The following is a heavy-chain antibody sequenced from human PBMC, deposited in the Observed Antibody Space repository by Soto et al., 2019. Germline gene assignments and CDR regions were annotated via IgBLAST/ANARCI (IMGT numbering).Heavy chain of an antibody. CDR2: VHYYRST. CDR1: GDSISSTNYC. CDR3: ARLPHHMAREGYFDI. J-gene: IGHJ4*02. D-gene: IGHD3-10*01. Sequence: QLQLQESGPGLVKPSETLSLTCTVSGDSISSTNYCWGWLRQPPGKGLECIGIVHYYRSTSYNPSLKSRITITVDTSQGSLKWTSVTAADTALYYCARLPHHMAREGYFDIWGPGTLVTVSS. V-gene: IGHV4-39*01.